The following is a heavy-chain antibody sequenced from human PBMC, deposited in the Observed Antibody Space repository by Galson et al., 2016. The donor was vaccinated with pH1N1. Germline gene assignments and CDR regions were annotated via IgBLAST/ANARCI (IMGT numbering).Heavy chain of an antibody. CDR1: GFTLSGYW. CDR3: TRDTFGDRDY. CDR2: VNPDGSII. V-gene: IGHV3-74*01. D-gene: IGHD4-17*01. Sequence: SLRLPCAASGFTLSGYWMHWVRQPPGKGLVWVARVNPDGSIINYADSVKGRFTISRDDAKNTLYLQMNSLKAEDTALYYCTRDTFGDRDYWGQGSLVTVSS. J-gene: IGHJ4*02.